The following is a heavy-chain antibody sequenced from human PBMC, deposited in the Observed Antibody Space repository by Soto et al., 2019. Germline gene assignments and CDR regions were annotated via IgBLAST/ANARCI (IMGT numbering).Heavy chain of an antibody. J-gene: IGHJ6*02. CDR1: GGTFSSYT. CDR3: ARWSCSSTSCPSEWDYGMDV. CDR2: IIPILGIA. V-gene: IGHV1-69*02. D-gene: IGHD2-2*01. Sequence: QVQLVQSGAEVKKPGSSVKVSCKASGGTFSSYTISWVRQAPGQGLEWMGRIIPILGIANYAQKFQGRVTITADKSXXTXYXXLSSLRSEDTAVYYCARWSCSSTSCPSEWDYGMDVWGQGTTVTVSS.